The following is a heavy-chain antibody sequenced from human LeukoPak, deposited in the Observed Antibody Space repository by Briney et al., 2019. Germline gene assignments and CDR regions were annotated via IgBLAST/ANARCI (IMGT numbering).Heavy chain of an antibody. Sequence: ASVKVSCKASGYTFTSYDINWVRQATGQGLEWMGWMNPNSGNTGYAQKFQGRVTMTRNTSISTAYMELSSLRSEDTAVYYCARGSWVAVAGTFDYWGQGTLVTVSS. CDR2: MNPNSGNT. J-gene: IGHJ4*02. CDR3: ARGSWVAVAGTFDY. V-gene: IGHV1-8*01. CDR1: GYTFTSYD. D-gene: IGHD6-19*01.